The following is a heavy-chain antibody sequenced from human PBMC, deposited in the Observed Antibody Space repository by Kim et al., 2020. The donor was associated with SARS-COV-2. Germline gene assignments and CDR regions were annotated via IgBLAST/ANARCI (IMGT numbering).Heavy chain of an antibody. D-gene: IGHD3-22*01. V-gene: IGHV3-30*07. CDR3: ARDLFDSSGYYYSVY. Sequence: DSVKGRFTISRDNSKNTLYLQMNSLRAEDTAVYYCARDLFDSSGYYYSVYWGQGTLVTVSS. J-gene: IGHJ4*02.